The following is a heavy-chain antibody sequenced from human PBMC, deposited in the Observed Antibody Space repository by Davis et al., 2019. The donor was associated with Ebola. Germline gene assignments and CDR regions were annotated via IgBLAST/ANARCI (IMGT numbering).Heavy chain of an antibody. CDR2: IYYSGST. D-gene: IGHD3-16*02. CDR3: ARPEQDDYVWGSYRPRAEYFQH. CDR1: GGSISSGGYY. Sequence: PSETLSLTCTVSGGSISSGGYYWSWIRQHPVKGLEWNGYIYYSGSTYYNPSLKSRVTITVDTSKNQFSLKLSSVTAADTAVYYCARPEQDDYVWGSYRPRAEYFQHWGQGTLVTVSS. J-gene: IGHJ1*01. V-gene: IGHV4-31*03.